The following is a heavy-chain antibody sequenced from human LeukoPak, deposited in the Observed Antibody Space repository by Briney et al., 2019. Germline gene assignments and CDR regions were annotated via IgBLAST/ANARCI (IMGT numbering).Heavy chain of an antibody. CDR1: GASISSSDYY. Sequence: PSETLSLTCSVSGASISSSDYYWGWIRQPPGKGLEWIGRINYSGSTYYNPSLKSRVTISVDTSKNHFSLRLTSMTAADTAVYYCARLTHSYYSDTSGYYPYYYMDVWGQGTLVTVSS. D-gene: IGHD3-22*01. CDR3: ARLTHSYYSDTSGYYPYYYMDV. V-gene: IGHV4-39*02. J-gene: IGHJ6*03. CDR2: INYSGST.